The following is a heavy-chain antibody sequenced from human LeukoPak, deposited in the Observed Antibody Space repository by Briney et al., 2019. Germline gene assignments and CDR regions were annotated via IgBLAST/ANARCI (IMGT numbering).Heavy chain of an antibody. Sequence: PGGSLRLSCAASGVTFSNYEMKWVRQVPGKGGEWLSYISSSGSTIYYADSVKGRFTISRDNAKNSLYLQMNSLRAEDTAIYYCARENMYDSSDYYGWSGYYDHWGQGTLVTVSS. CDR1: GVTFSNYE. CDR3: ARENMYDSSDYYGWSGYYDH. CDR2: ISSSGSTI. D-gene: IGHD3-22*01. J-gene: IGHJ4*02. V-gene: IGHV3-48*03.